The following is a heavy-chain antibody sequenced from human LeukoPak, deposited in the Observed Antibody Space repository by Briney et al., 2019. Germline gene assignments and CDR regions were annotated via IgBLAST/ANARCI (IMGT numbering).Heavy chain of an antibody. CDR2: INSDGSST. D-gene: IGHD2-15*01. J-gene: IGHJ3*02. V-gene: IGHV3-74*01. CDR3: ARSTTPDAFDI. Sequence: PGGSLRLPCAASGFTFSSYWMHWVRQAPGKGLVWDSRINSDGSSTSYADSVKGRFTISRDNAKNTLYLQMNSLRAEDTAVYYSARSTTPDAFDISRPGTMVTVSS. CDR1: GFTFSSYW.